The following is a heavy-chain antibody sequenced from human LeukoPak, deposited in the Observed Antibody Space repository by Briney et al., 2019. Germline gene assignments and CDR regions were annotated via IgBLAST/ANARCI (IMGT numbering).Heavy chain of an antibody. Sequence: GGSLRLSCAASGCTFSSYGMHWVRQAPGKGLEWVAVISYDGSNKYYADSVKGRFTISRDNSKNTLYLQMNSLRAEDTAVYYCAKETGYCSGGSCYSGAFDIWGQGTMVTVSS. CDR3: AKETGYCSGGSCYSGAFDI. CDR1: GCTFSSYG. CDR2: ISYDGSNK. J-gene: IGHJ3*02. D-gene: IGHD2-15*01. V-gene: IGHV3-30*18.